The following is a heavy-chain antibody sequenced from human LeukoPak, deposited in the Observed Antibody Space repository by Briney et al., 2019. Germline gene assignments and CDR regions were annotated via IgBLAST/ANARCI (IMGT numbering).Heavy chain of an antibody. V-gene: IGHV1-46*01. J-gene: IGHJ6*03. Sequence: GASVKVSCKASGYSFTSYYMHWVRQAPGQGLEWMGFINPSGSSAAYAQKFQGRVTMTRDTSISTAYMELSRLRSDDTAVYYCASMGIAAAGTDYYYYYMDVWGKGTTVTVSS. D-gene: IGHD6-13*01. CDR3: ASMGIAAAGTDYYYYYMDV. CDR2: INPSGSSA. CDR1: GYSFTSYY.